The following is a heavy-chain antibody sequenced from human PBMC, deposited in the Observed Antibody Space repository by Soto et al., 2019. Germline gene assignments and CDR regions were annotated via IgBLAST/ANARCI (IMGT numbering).Heavy chain of an antibody. CDR3: ARSETGYSRFDY. Sequence: QVQLVQSGAGVKNPGASVKVSCRASGYTFTGNAIHWIRQAPGQRLEWIGKIDPGNGNTKYSQNFQGRVTITRDTSASAAYMELNTLGSEDTSIYYCARSETGYSRFDYWGQGTLVTVSS. J-gene: IGHJ4*02. CDR2: IDPGNGNT. CDR1: GYTFTGNA. D-gene: IGHD3-9*01. V-gene: IGHV1-3*01.